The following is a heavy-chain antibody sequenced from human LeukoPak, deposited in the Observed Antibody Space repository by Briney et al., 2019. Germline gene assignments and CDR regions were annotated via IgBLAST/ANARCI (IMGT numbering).Heavy chain of an antibody. Sequence: PGGSLRLSCAASGFTFSSYAMSWVRQAPGKGLEWVSAISGSGGSTYYADSVKGRFTISRDNSKNTLYLQMDSLRAEDTAVYYCAKDLGGIAVAGTFYWGQGTLVTVSS. CDR3: AKDLGGIAVAGTFY. CDR1: GFTFSSYA. D-gene: IGHD6-19*01. V-gene: IGHV3-23*01. J-gene: IGHJ4*02. CDR2: ISGSGGST.